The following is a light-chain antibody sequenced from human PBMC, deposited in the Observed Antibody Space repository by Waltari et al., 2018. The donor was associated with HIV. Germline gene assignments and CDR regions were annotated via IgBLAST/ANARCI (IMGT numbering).Light chain of an antibody. CDR2: EVS. Sequence: QSALTQPASVSGSPGKSITISCIGSSRAIEPYFVPWYQQRPGKAPNLMIYEVSDRPSGSSNRFSGSKSGITASLTISGLQADDEADYYCASYTRSGILLFGGGTRLTVL. CDR1: SRAIEPYF. CDR3: ASYTRSGILL. J-gene: IGLJ2*01. V-gene: IGLV2-14*01.